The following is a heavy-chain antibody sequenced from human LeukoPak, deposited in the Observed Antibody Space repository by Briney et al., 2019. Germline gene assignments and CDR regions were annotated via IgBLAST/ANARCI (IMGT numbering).Heavy chain of an antibody. D-gene: IGHD6-13*01. CDR2: ISSSGSTI. CDR1: GFTFSSYE. CDR3: AREIAAAGRHDAFDI. J-gene: IGHJ3*02. Sequence: GGSLRLSCAASGFTFSSYEMNWVRQAPGKGLEWVSYISSSGSTIYYADSVKGRFTISRDNAKNSLYLQMNSLRAEDTAVYYCAREIAAAGRHDAFDIWGQGTMVTVSS. V-gene: IGHV3-48*03.